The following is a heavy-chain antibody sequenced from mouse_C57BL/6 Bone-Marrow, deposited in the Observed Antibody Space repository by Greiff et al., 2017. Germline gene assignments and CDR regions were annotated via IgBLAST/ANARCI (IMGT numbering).Heavy chain of an antibody. V-gene: IGHV1-50*01. CDR2: INPSDGYT. CDR1: GYTFTTYW. D-gene: IGHD1-1*01. J-gene: IGHJ3*01. CDR3: ARVEYYGGSYEFAY. Sequence: QVQLQQPGAELVKPGASVKLSCKASGYTFTTYWLQWLKQRPGQGLEWIGEINPSDGYTNYNQKFKGKATSTVDTSSSTAYMQLSSLTSEDSAVYYWARVEYYGGSYEFAYWGQGTLVTVSA.